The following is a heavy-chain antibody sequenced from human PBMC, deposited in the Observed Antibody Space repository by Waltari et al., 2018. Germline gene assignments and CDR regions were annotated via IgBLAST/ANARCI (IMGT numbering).Heavy chain of an antibody. CDR1: GGTFSSYA. V-gene: IGHV1-69*10. CDR2: FTPILGIA. J-gene: IGHJ6*03. D-gene: IGHD4-17*01. CDR3: ARPSDGEGYYYYYLDV. Sequence: QVQLVQSGAEVKKPGSSVKVSCKASGGTFSSYAISWVRQAPGQGREWRGGFTPILGIANYAQTFQRRVTITADKSTSTAYMERRRLRSEDTAVYYCARPSDGEGYYYYYLDVWGKGTTVTVSS.